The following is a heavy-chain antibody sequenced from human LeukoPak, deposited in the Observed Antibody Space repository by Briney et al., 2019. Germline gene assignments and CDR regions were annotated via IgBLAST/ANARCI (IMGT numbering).Heavy chain of an antibody. J-gene: IGHJ4*02. V-gene: IGHV3-21*06. D-gene: IGHD6-13*01. CDR1: GFXFSSHS. Sequence: GGSLRLSCAASGFXFSSHSMNWVRQAPGKGLEWVSSISGTSTYIYFANSLKGRFSISRDNAKNSLYLQMNSLRAEDTAVYFCARATLSEIIAAEAFFDSWGQGTVVIVSS. CDR3: ARATLSEIIAAEAFFDS. CDR2: ISGTSTYI.